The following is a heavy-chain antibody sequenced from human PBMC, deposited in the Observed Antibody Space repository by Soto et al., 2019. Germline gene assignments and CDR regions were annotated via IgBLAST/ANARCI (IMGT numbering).Heavy chain of an antibody. D-gene: IGHD1-26*01. CDR1: GFTFSTYW. V-gene: IGHV3-74*01. CDR3: PTVATGSYDWFDP. Sequence: EVQLVESGGGLGQPGGSLRLSCAASGFTFSTYWMHWVRQAPGKGLVWVSRINSDGSRTNYADSVKGRFTTFRENAKNTVYLQLNSLTAEDTAVYYFPTVATGSYDWFDPWGQGTLVTFSS. CDR2: INSDGSRT. J-gene: IGHJ5*02.